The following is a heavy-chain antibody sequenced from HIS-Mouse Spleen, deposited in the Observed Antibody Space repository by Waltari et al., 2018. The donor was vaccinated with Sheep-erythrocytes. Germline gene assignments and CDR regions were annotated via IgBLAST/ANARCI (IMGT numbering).Heavy chain of an antibody. CDR1: GGSISSSSYY. D-gene: IGHD3-3*01. Sequence: QLQLQESGPGLVKPSETLSLTCTVSGGSISSSSYYWGWIRQPPGKGLEWIGSIYYSGSTYYNPATKSRVTISVATSKNQFSLKLSSVTAADTAVYYCARDEGTYYDFWSGYPPSYYFDYWGQGTLVTVSS. CDR2: IYYSGST. CDR3: ARDEGTYYDFWSGYPPSYYFDY. V-gene: IGHV4-39*07. J-gene: IGHJ4*02.